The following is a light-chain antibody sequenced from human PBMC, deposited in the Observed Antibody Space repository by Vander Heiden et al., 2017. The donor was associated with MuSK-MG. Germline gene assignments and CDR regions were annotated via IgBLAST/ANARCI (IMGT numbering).Light chain of an antibody. V-gene: IGKV2-30*01. CDR2: KVS. CDR3: MQGTHRPGVFT. J-gene: IGKJ3*01. CDR1: QSLVYSDGNTY. Sequence: DVVMTQSPLSLPVTLGQPASISCRSSQSLVYSDGNTYLNWFLQRPGQSPRRLIYKVSNRDSGVPDRFSGSGSGTDFTLTISRVEAEDVGVYYCMQGTHRPGVFTFGPGTKVDIK.